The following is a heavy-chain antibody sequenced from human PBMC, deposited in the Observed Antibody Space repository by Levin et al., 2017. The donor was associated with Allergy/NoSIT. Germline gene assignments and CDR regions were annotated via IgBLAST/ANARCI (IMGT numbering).Heavy chain of an antibody. CDR3: ARDLYNDDSVFGY. Sequence: AASVKVSCKASRYIFSDYFIHWVRQAPGQGLEWMGWINPHSGVTKYAQEFQGRVTMTRDTSISTAYMELTRLTSDDTAVYYCARDLYNDDSVFGYWGQGTLVNVFS. D-gene: IGHD3-22*01. CDR2: INPHSGVT. CDR1: RYIFSDYF. J-gene: IGHJ4*02. V-gene: IGHV1-2*02.